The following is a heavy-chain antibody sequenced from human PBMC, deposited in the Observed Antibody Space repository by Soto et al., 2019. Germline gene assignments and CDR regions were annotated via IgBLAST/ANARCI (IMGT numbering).Heavy chain of an antibody. Sequence: ASVKVSSKASGYTFTSYYMHWVRQAPGQGLEWMGIINPSGGSTSYAQKFQGRVTMTRDTSTSTVYMELSSLRSEDTAVYYCASAMIVVVMGGAFDIWGQGTMVTVSS. V-gene: IGHV1-46*03. J-gene: IGHJ3*02. CDR1: GYTFTSYY. CDR2: INPSGGST. D-gene: IGHD3-22*01. CDR3: ASAMIVVVMGGAFDI.